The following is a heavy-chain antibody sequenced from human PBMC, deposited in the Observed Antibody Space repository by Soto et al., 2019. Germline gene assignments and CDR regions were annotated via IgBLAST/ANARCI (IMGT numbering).Heavy chain of an antibody. Sequence: GSLRLSCAASGFTFSSYWMSLVRQAPGKGVEWVANIKQDGSEKYYVDSVKCRFTISRDNAKNSLYLQMNSLRAEDTAVYYFAIEGVAARGGDYWGQGTLVTVSS. CDR2: IKQDGSEK. CDR1: GFTFSSYW. J-gene: IGHJ4*02. V-gene: IGHV3-7*01. D-gene: IGHD6-6*01. CDR3: AIEGVAARGGDY.